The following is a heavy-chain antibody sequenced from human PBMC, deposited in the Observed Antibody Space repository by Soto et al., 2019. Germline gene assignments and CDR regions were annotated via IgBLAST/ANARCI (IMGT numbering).Heavy chain of an antibody. Sequence: SETLSLTCAVYGGAFSGYYWSWIRQPPGKGLEWIGEINHRGSTNYNPSLKGRVTTSVDTSKNQFSLKLTSVTAADTAVYYCAGGNVRFAPSAVASLTRSHYDGMDFCGQRSTVTGSS. D-gene: IGHD6-19*01. CDR1: GGAFSGYY. CDR3: AGGNVRFAPSAVASLTRSHYDGMDF. V-gene: IGHV4-34*01. J-gene: IGHJ6*02. CDR2: INHRGST.